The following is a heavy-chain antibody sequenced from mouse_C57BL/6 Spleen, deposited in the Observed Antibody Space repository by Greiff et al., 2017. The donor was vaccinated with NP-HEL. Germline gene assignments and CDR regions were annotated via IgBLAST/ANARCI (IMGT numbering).Heavy chain of an antibody. CDR1: GFNIKNTY. CDR2: IDPANGNT. J-gene: IGHJ2*01. D-gene: IGHD1-1*01. Sequence: VHVKQSVAELVRPGASVKLSCTASGFNIKNTYMHWVKQRPEQGLEWIGRIDPANGNTKYAPKFQGKATITADTSSNTAYLQLSSLTSEDTAIYYCARYYYGSSYYFDYWGQGTTLTVSS. V-gene: IGHV14-3*01. CDR3: ARYYYGSSYYFDY.